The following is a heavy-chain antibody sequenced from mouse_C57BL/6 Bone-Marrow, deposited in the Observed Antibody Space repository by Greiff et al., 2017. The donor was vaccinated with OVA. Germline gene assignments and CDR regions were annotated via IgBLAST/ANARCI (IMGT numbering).Heavy chain of an antibody. D-gene: IGHD2-3*01. CDR2: INPNNGGT. J-gene: IGHJ3*01. Sequence: EVQVVESGPELVKPGASVKIPCKASGYTFTDYNMDWVKQSHGKSLEWIGDINPNNGGTIYNQKFKGKATLTVDKSSSTAYMELRSLTSEDTAVYYCAREEEWLLGFAYWGQGTLVTVSA. CDR1: GYTFTDYN. V-gene: IGHV1-18*01. CDR3: AREEEWLLGFAY.